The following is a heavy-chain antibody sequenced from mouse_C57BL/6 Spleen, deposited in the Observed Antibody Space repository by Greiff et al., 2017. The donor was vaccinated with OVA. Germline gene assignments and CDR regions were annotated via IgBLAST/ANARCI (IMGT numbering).Heavy chain of an antibody. CDR1: GFTFSDYG. J-gene: IGHJ4*01. Sequence: DVMLVESGGGLVKPGGSLKLSCAASGFTFSDYGMHWVRQAPEKGLEWVAYISSGSSTLYYADTVKGRFTISRDNAKNSLFLQMTSLRSEDTAMYYCARPIYYGYDDYAMDYWGQGTSVTVSS. CDR3: ARPIYYGYDDYAMDY. CDR2: ISSGSSTL. D-gene: IGHD2-2*01. V-gene: IGHV5-17*01.